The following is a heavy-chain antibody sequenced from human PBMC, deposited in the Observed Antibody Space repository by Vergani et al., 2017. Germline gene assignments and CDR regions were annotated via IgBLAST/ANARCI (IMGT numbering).Heavy chain of an antibody. CDR3: ARDRSVYGGPSVDYYYYMDV. J-gene: IGHJ6*03. Sequence: QVQLQESGPGLVKPSETLSLTCTVSGGSISSYYWSWIRQPAGRGLEWIGRIYTSGSTNYNPSLKSRVTMSVDTSKTQFSLKLSSVTGADTAVYYWARDRSVYGGPSVDYYYYMDVWGKGTTVTVSS. CDR2: IYTSGST. CDR1: GGSISSYY. D-gene: IGHD4-23*01. V-gene: IGHV4-4*07.